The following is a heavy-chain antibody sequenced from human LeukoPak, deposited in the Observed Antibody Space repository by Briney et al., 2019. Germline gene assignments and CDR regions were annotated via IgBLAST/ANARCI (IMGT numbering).Heavy chain of an antibody. D-gene: IGHD3-10*01. J-gene: IGHJ4*02. CDR3: ARLGPTLTHPWYYYGSGSYYNGPYFDY. Sequence: ASETLSLTCTVSGGSISSSSYSWGWIRQPPGKGLEWIGSIYYSGSTYYNPSLKSRVTISVDTSKNQFSLKLSSVTAADTAVYYCARLGPTLTHPWYYYGSGSYYNGPYFDYWGQGTLVTVSS. V-gene: IGHV4-39*01. CDR1: GGSISSSSYS. CDR2: IYYSGST.